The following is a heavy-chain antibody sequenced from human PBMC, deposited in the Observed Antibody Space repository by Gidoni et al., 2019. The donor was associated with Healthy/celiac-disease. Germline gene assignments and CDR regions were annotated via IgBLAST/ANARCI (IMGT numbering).Heavy chain of an antibody. D-gene: IGHD1-26*01. J-gene: IGHJ4*02. Sequence: QVQLQESGPGLVKPSETLSLTCAVPGYSISSGYYWGWIRQPPGKGLEWIGSIYHSGSTYYNPSLKSRVTISVDTSKNQFSLKLSSVTAADTAVYYCAREGVEWEPYYWGQGTLVTVSS. CDR2: IYHSGST. CDR1: GYSISSGYY. V-gene: IGHV4-38-2*02. CDR3: AREGVEWEPYY.